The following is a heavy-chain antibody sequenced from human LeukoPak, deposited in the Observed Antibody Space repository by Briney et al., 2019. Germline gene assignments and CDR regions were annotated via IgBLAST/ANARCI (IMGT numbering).Heavy chain of an antibody. D-gene: IGHD2-2*02. CDR1: GFTFSSYG. Sequence: GGSLRLSCAASGFTFSSYGMHWVRQAPGKGLEWVAVISYDGSNKYYADSVKGRFTISRDNAKNSLYLQMNSLRAEDTAVYYCARGPYCSSTSCYMSYYYMDVWGKGTTVTVSS. CDR3: ARGPYCSSTSCYMSYYYMDV. CDR2: ISYDGSNK. V-gene: IGHV3-30*03. J-gene: IGHJ6*03.